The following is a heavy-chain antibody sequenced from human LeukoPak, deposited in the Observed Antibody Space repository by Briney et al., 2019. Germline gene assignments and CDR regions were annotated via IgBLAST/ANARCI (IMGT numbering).Heavy chain of an antibody. V-gene: IGHV3-21*01. D-gene: IGHD2-2*01. CDR1: GFTFSSYS. Sequence: GGSLRLSSAASGFTFSSYSMNWVRQAPGKGLEGVSSISSSSSYIYYADSVKGRFTISRDNAKNSLYLQMNSLRAEDTAVYYCARDIVVVPAAMGYYYGMDVWGQGTTVTVSS. CDR3: ARDIVVVPAAMGYYYGMDV. CDR2: ISSSSSYI. J-gene: IGHJ6*02.